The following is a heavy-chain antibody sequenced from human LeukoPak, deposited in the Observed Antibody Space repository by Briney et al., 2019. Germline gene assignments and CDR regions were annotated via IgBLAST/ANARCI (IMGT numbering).Heavy chain of an antibody. J-gene: IGHJ4*02. Sequence: GGSLRLSCAASGFTISNYAMSWVRQAPGKGLEWVSGISGGGGSTHYADSVKGRFIISRDNSKNKLYLQMNSLGAEDTAVYYCAKKGGYDEWYYFDYWGQGTLVTVSS. D-gene: IGHD3-22*01. CDR1: GFTISNYA. V-gene: IGHV3-23*01. CDR3: AKKGGYDEWYYFDY. CDR2: ISGGGGST.